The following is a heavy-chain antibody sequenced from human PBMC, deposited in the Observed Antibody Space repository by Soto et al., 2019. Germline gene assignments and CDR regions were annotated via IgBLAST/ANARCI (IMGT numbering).Heavy chain of an antibody. D-gene: IGHD6-19*01. V-gene: IGHV3-23*01. CDR1: GFTYSSYS. CDR3: AKGRIIAVASYLGC. J-gene: IGHJ4*02. Sequence: GGSVRLSCAASGFTYSSYSMTWVRQAPGKGLEWVSGISGSGGTTYYADSVKGRLTISRDNSKNTLYLQMNSLRAEATAVYYCAKGRIIAVASYLGCRGQGTLITVSS. CDR2: ISGSGGTT.